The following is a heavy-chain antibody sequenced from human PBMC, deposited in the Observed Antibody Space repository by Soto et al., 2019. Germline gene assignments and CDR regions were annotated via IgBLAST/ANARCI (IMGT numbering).Heavy chain of an antibody. CDR1: GGSISSYY. CDR3: ARHMLTAFTPFDY. Sequence: SETLSLTCTVSGGSISSYYWSWIRQPPGKGLEWIAYISYSGSTNYNPSLKSRVTISVDTSKNQFFLKLSSVTAADTAVYYCARHMLTAFTPFDYWGQGALVTVSS. V-gene: IGHV4-59*08. CDR2: ISYSGST. D-gene: IGHD3-9*01. J-gene: IGHJ4*02.